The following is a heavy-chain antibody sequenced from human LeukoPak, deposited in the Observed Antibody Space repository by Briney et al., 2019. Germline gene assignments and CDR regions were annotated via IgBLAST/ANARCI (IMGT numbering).Heavy chain of an antibody. CDR3: ARSTLGFGVVSLHYDGMDV. CDR1: GGSISSSSYY. CDR2: IYYSGST. D-gene: IGHD3-3*01. V-gene: IGHV4-39*02. Sequence: PSETLSLTCTVSGGSISSSSYYWGWIRQPPGQGLEWIGSIYYSGSTYYNPSLKSKVSISVDTSKNHFSLKLSSVTAADTAVYYCARSTLGFGVVSLHYDGMDVWGQGTTVTVSS. J-gene: IGHJ6*02.